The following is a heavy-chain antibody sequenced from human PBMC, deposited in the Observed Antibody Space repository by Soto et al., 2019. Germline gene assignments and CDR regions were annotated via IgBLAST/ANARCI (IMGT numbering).Heavy chain of an antibody. CDR3: ARDRVCTXATCGEFDCYYYYGMDV. V-gene: IGHV3-30*04. D-gene: IGHD2-8*02. Sequence: GGSLRLSCAASGFTFSNYAMHWVRQAPGKGLEWVAIISYDGNNKYNADSVKGRFTISRDNSKNTLYLQMNSLRAEDTAVYYCARDRVCTXATCGEFDCYYYYGMDVWGQGTTVTVSS. CDR1: GFTFSNYA. J-gene: IGHJ6*02. CDR2: ISYDGNNK.